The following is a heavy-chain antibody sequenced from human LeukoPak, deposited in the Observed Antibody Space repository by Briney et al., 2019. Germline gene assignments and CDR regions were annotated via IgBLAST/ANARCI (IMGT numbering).Heavy chain of an antibody. CDR2: ISASGHYT. CDR1: GFTSSNSV. V-gene: IGHV3-23*01. J-gene: IGHJ6*03. D-gene: IGHD3-16*01. Sequence: GGSLRLSCEASGFTSSNSVMSWVRQAPGKGLEWVSGISASGHYTYNAHSAKGRFTISRDNSKNTLYLQMNSLRAEDTALYFCAKDGSWGDYYFYFYIDVWGKGTTVTVSS. CDR3: AKDGSWGDYYFYFYIDV.